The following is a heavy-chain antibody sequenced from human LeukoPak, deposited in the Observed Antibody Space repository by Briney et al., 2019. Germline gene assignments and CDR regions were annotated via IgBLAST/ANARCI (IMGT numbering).Heavy chain of an antibody. CDR1: GFTFSSYS. D-gene: IGHD4-17*01. CDR3: AREGDYGDYIQWFDP. CDR2: ISSSSSYI. Sequence: GGSLRLSCAASGFTFSSYSMNWVRQAPGKGLEWVSSISSSSSYIYYADTVKGRFTISRDNAKNSLYLQMNSLRAEDTAVYYCAREGDYGDYIQWFDPWGQGTLVTLSS. V-gene: IGHV3-21*01. J-gene: IGHJ5*02.